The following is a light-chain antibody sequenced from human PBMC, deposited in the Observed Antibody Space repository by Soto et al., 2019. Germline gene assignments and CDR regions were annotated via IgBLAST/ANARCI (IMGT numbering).Light chain of an antibody. CDR3: QQYGSSPLVS. V-gene: IGKV3-20*01. CDR2: GAS. J-gene: IGKJ5*01. CDR1: QTVGSPY. Sequence: GAQRLVPEESASLSWRDLQTVGSPYLAWYQQKPGQAPRLLIFGASKRATGFPDRFSGSGSGREFTLTISGLEPEDFAVYYCQQYGSSPLVSFGEGTRLEIK.